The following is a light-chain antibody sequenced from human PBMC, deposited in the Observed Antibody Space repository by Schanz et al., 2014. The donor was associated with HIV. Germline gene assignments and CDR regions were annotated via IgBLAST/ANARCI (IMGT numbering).Light chain of an antibody. Sequence: EIVLAQSPATLSLSPGERATLSCRASQSVSSSYLAWYQQKPGQAPRLLIYGASTRATGIPARFSGSGSGTEFTRTISSLQSEDFAVYYCQQFNNWPPLTFGQGTKVEIK. CDR2: GAS. J-gene: IGKJ1*01. CDR1: QSVSSSY. CDR3: QQFNNWPPLT. V-gene: IGKV3-15*01.